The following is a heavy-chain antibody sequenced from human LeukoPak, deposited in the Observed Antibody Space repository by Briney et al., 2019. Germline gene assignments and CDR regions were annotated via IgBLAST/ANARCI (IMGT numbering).Heavy chain of an antibody. J-gene: IGHJ4*02. Sequence: GGSLRLSRAASGFTFSSYEMNWVRQAPGKGLEWVSYISSSGSTIYYADSVKGRFTISRDNSKNTLYLQMNSLRPEDTAMYYCAKSTGGTPTHTLDYWGQGTLVTVSS. CDR2: ISSSGSTI. D-gene: IGHD1-1*01. CDR1: GFTFSSYE. CDR3: AKSTGGTPTHTLDY. V-gene: IGHV3-48*03.